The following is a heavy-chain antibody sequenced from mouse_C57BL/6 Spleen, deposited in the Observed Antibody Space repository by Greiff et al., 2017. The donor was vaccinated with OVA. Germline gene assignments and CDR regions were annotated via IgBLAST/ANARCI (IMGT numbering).Heavy chain of an antibody. V-gene: IGHV2-3*01. Sequence: VQLKESGPGLVAPSQSLSITCTVSGFSFTSYGVSWVRQPPGKGLEWLGVIWGDGSTNYHSALISRLSISKDNSKCQVFLKLNSLPTDDTATYYCAKIEDYSNWGVYYYAMDYWGQGTSVTVSS. CDR1: GFSFTSYG. D-gene: IGHD2-5*01. CDR2: IWGDGST. CDR3: AKIEDYSNWGVYYYAMDY. J-gene: IGHJ4*01.